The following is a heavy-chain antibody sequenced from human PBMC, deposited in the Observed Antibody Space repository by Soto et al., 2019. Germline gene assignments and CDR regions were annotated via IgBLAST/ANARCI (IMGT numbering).Heavy chain of an antibody. Sequence: PGGSLRLSCAASGFTFSSYGMHWVRQAPGKGLEWVAVISYDGSEKYYVDSVRGRFIISRDNAKNSVFLQMNGLRVEDTAVYFCARAMGTDGWSNHPFDIWGQGTMVTVSS. CDR2: ISYDGSEK. V-gene: IGHV3-30*03. J-gene: IGHJ3*02. D-gene: IGHD6-19*01. CDR1: GFTFSSYG. CDR3: ARAMGTDGWSNHPFDI.